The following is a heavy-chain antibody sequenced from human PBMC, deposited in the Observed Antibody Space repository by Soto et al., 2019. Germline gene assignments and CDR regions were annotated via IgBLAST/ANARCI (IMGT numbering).Heavy chain of an antibody. CDR1: GFTFNLYT. D-gene: IGHD2-15*01. CDR3: AKILLGYCSGGSCNFPDYYSGMDV. V-gene: IGHV3-23*01. CDR2: VSGSGDTA. Sequence: EAQLLESGGGLVQPGGSLRLSCAASGFTFNLYTISWVRQAPGKGLQWVSAVSGSGDTAYYADSVRGRFTISRDNSKETVSLQMNSLRAEDTAVYYCAKILLGYCSGGSCNFPDYYSGMDVWGQGTTVTVSS. J-gene: IGHJ6*02.